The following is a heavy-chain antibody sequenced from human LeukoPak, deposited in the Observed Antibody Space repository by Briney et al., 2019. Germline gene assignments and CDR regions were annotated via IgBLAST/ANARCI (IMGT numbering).Heavy chain of an antibody. CDR3: ARVTGYMIEDYFDY. J-gene: IGHJ4*02. Sequence: SETLSLTCTVSGGSISSSSYYWGWIRQPPGKGLEWIGSIYYSGSTYYNPSLKSRVTISVDTSKNQFSLKLSSLTAADTAVYYCARVTGYMIEDYFDYWGQGTLVTVSS. CDR1: GGSISSSSYY. D-gene: IGHD3-22*01. CDR2: IYYSGST. V-gene: IGHV4-39*07.